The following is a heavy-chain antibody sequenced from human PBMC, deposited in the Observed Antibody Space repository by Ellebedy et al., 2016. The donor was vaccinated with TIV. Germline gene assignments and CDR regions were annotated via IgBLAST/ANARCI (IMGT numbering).Heavy chain of an antibody. CDR3: ARGGPEYYDILTGYSLYYFDY. J-gene: IGHJ4*02. CDR1: GFTFSSYW. V-gene: IGHV3-7*01. CDR2: IKQDGSEK. D-gene: IGHD3-9*01. Sequence: GESLKISXAASGFTFSSYWMSWVRQAPGKGLEWVANIKQDGSEKYYVDSVKGRFTISRDNAKNSLYLQMNSLRAEDTAVYYCARGGPEYYDILTGYSLYYFDYWGQGTLVTVSS.